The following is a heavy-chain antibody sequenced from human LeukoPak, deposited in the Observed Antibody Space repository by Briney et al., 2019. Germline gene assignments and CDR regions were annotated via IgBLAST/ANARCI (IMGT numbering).Heavy chain of an antibody. Sequence: PGGSLRLSCAASGFTFSSHGMSWVRQTPERGLEWVSSISASGGEKFYADSVRGRFTISRDNAKNSLYLQMNSLRDEDTAVYYCARSVTDDYALDYWGQGTLVTVSS. CDR3: ARSVTDDYALDY. J-gene: IGHJ4*02. D-gene: IGHD2-21*02. CDR1: GFTFSSHG. CDR2: ISASGGEK. V-gene: IGHV3-23*01.